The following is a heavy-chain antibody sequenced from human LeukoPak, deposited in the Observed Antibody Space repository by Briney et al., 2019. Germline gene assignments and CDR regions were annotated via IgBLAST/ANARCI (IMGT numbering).Heavy chain of an antibody. Sequence: PGGSLRLSCAASGFTFTSYSMNWVRQAPGKGLEWASTISGGGGSTYYADSVKGRFTISRDNSKNTLYLQVNSLRSEDTAVYYCAGNMVVTATLVYYFDYWGQGTLVTVSS. CDR3: AGNMVVTATLVYYFDY. J-gene: IGHJ4*02. CDR2: ISGGGGST. V-gene: IGHV3-23*01. D-gene: IGHD2-15*01. CDR1: GFTFTSYS.